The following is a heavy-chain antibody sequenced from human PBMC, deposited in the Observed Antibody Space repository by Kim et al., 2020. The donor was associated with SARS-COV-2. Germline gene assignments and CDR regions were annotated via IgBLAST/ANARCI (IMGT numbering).Heavy chain of an antibody. V-gene: IGHV3-21*01. J-gene: IGHJ6*02. CDR2: ISSSSSYI. CDR1: GFTFSSYS. CDR3: ARGGPLPRRGVPFYYYYYGMDV. Sequence: GGSLRLSCAASGFTFSSYSMNWVRQAPGKGLEWVSSISSSSSYIYYADSVKGRFTISRDNAKNSLYLQMNSLRAEDTAVYYCARGGPLPRRGVPFYYYYYGMDVWGQGTTVTVSS. D-gene: IGHD3-10*01.